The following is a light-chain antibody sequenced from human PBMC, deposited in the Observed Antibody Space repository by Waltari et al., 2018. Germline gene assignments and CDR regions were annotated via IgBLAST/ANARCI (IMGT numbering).Light chain of an antibody. CDR2: GAS. Sequence: DIQMTQSPPSLSASVGDRVTITCRATQSISTSLNWYQQKPGTAHNLLIYGASSLERGVPSRFSGSGSGTDFTLTISSLHPEDFATYYCQQSYTTPFTFGPGTKVDLK. CDR1: QSISTS. J-gene: IGKJ3*01. CDR3: QQSYTTPFT. V-gene: IGKV1-39*01.